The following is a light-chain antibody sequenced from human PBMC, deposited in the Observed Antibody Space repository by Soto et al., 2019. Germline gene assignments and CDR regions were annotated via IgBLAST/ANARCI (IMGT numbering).Light chain of an antibody. Sequence: EIVLTQSPGTLSLSPGERATRSCRASQSVSSCYLAWYQQKPGQAPRLLIYGASSRATGIPDRFSGSGSGTDFTLTISRLEPEDFAVYYCQQFGSSPLFTFGPGTKVDVK. CDR1: QSVSSCY. J-gene: IGKJ3*01. CDR2: GAS. V-gene: IGKV3-20*01. CDR3: QQFGSSPLFT.